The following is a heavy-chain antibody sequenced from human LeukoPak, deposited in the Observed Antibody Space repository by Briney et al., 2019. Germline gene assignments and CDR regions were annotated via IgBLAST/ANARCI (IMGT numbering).Heavy chain of an antibody. CDR1: GGSISNGSYY. J-gene: IGHJ4*02. D-gene: IGHD3-10*01. Sequence: SETLSLTCTVSGGSISNGSYYWSWIRQPAGKGLEWIGRIYTSGSTNYNPSLKSRVTISVDTSKNQFSLKLSSVTAAGTAVYYCARLSLGFMVFDYWGQGTLVTVSS. CDR2: IYTSGST. CDR3: ARLSLGFMVFDY. V-gene: IGHV4-61*02.